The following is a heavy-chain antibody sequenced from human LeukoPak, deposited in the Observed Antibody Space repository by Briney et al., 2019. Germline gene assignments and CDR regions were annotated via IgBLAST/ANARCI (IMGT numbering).Heavy chain of an antibody. CDR3: ARRYYDLWSGYYSSYYFDN. CDR1: GYSFSTYW. CDR2: IYPGDSDS. V-gene: IGHV5-51*01. Sequence: GESLKISCKGSGYSFSTYWIGWVRQMPGKGLEWMGIIYPGDSDSRYSPSFQGQVTISADKSISTAYLQWSSLKASDTAMYYCARRYYDLWSGYYSSYYFDNWGQGTLVTVSS. D-gene: IGHD3-3*01. J-gene: IGHJ4*02.